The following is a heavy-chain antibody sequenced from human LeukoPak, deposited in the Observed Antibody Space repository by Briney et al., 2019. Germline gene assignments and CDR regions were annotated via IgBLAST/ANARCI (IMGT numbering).Heavy chain of an antibody. J-gene: IGHJ4*02. Sequence: SETLSLTCAVYGGSISSSSYYWGWIRQPPGKGLEWIGSIYYSGSTYYNPSLKSRVTISVDTSKNQFSLKLSSVTAADTAVYYCARDKSSGAYDYWGQGTLVTVSS. D-gene: IGHD3-10*01. V-gene: IGHV4-39*07. CDR3: ARDKSSGAYDY. CDR2: IYYSGST. CDR1: GGSISSSSYY.